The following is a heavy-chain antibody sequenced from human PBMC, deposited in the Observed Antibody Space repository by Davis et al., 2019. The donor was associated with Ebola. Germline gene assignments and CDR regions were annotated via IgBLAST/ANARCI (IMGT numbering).Heavy chain of an antibody. CDR2: IYYSGST. CDR1: GGSVSSGSYY. D-gene: IGHD4-11*01. Sequence: SETLSLTCTVSGGSVSSGSYYWSWIRQPPGKGLEWIGYIYYSGSTNYNPSLKSRVTISVDTSKNQFSLKLSSVTAADTAVYYCANFYSSAYYYGMDVWGQGTTVTVSS. J-gene: IGHJ6*02. V-gene: IGHV4-61*01. CDR3: ANFYSSAYYYGMDV.